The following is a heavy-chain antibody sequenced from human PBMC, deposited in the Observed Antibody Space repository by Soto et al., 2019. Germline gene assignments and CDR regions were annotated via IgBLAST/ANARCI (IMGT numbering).Heavy chain of an antibody. CDR3: ARGGTAVVTAIHNWFDS. CDR2: VIPILGIA. D-gene: IGHD2-21*02. CDR1: GGTFRSYA. J-gene: IGHJ5*01. Sequence: ASVKVSCKASGGTFRSYAISWVRQAPGQGLEWMGGVIPILGIANYAQKFQGSVTITAAKSPSTAFMELSSMRSEATAVYDCARGGTAVVTAIHNWFDSWGQGTLVTVSS. V-gene: IGHV1-69*10.